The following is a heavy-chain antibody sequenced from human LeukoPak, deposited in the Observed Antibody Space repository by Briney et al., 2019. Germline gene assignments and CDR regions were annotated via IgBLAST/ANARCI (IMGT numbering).Heavy chain of an antibody. CDR1: GGSISSGSSY. Sequence: SETLSLTCTVSGGSISSGSSYWGWIRQPPGKGLEWIGNIYYSGNTYYNPSLRSRVTISVDTSNNQFSLKLSSVTAADTAVYYCARLNVDIWFDPWGQGTLVTVSS. V-gene: IGHV4-39*01. CDR2: IYYSGNT. CDR3: ARLNVDIWFDP. J-gene: IGHJ5*02. D-gene: IGHD5-12*01.